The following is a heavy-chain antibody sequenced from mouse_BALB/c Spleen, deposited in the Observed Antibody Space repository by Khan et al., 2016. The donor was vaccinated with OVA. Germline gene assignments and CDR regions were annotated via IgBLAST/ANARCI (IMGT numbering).Heavy chain of an antibody. D-gene: IGHD2-10*01. CDR3: ARQPYYHYNIMDY. CDR2: IWSDGST. CDR1: GFSLTNYG. J-gene: IGHJ4*01. Sequence: VQLKESGPGLVAPSQSLSITCTISGFSLTNYGIHWVRPPPGKGLEWLVVIWSDGSTTYNSALKSRLTISKDNSKSQVFLKMNSLQTDDTAVYFCARQPYYHYNIMDYWGQGTSVTVSS. V-gene: IGHV2-6-1*01.